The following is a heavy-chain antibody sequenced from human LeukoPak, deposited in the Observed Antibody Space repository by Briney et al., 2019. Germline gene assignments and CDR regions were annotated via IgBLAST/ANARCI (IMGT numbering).Heavy chain of an antibody. CDR2: FDPEDGET. J-gene: IGHJ4*02. D-gene: IGHD5-12*01. CDR3: ATSIVATITLDY. V-gene: IGHV1-24*01. CDR1: GYTLTELS. Sequence: VSVKVSCKVSGYTLTELSMHWVRQAPGKGLEWMGGFDPEDGETIYAQKFQGRVTMTEDTSTDAAYMELSSLRSEDTAVYYCATSIVATITLDYWGQGTLVTVSS.